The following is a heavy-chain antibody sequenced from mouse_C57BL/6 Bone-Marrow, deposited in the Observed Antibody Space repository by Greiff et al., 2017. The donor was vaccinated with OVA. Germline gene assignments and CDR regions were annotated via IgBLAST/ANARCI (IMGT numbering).Heavy chain of an antibody. CDR2: IDPENGDT. CDR3: TGWLLRGYYYAMDY. D-gene: IGHD2-3*01. J-gene: IGHJ4*01. CDR1: GFNIKDDY. Sequence: EVQLQQSGAELVRPGASVKLSCTASGFNIKDDYMHWVKQRPEQGLEWIGWIDPENGDTEYASKFQGKATITADTSSNTAYLQLSSLTSEDTAVYYCTGWLLRGYYYAMDYWGQGTSVTVSS. V-gene: IGHV14-4*01.